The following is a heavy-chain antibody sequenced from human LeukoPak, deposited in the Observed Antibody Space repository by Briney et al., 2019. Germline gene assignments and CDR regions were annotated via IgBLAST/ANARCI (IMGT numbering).Heavy chain of an antibody. CDR2: ISSSSGYI. CDR1: GFTFNSYS. CDR3: AREGAVAGSIDY. D-gene: IGHD6-19*01. J-gene: IGHJ4*02. Sequence: GGSLRLSCAASGFTFNSYSMNWVRQTPGKGLEWVSSISSSSGYINYADSVKGRFTVSRDNAKNSLYLQMNSLRAEDTAVYYCAREGAVAGSIDYWGPGNPGHRLL. V-gene: IGHV3-21*01.